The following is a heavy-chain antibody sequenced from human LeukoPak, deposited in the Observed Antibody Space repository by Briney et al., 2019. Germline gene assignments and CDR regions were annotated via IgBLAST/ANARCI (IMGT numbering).Heavy chain of an antibody. CDR2: IIPIFGTA. CDR3: ASASSSGWTTDAFDI. CDR1: GGTFSSFA. V-gene: IGHV1-69*13. D-gene: IGHD6-19*01. Sequence: SVKVSCKASGGTFSSFAITWVRQAPGQGLEWMGGIIPIFGTANYAQKFQGRVTITADESTSTAYMELSSLSSEDTAVYYCASASSSGWTTDAFDIWGQGAMVTVSS. J-gene: IGHJ3*02.